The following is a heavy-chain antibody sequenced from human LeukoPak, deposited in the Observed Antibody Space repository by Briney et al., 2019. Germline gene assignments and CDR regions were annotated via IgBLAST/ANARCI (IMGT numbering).Heavy chain of an antibody. CDR1: GFTVSSNY. CDR3: ARMTAILALDY. Sequence: PGGSLRLSCAASGFTVSSNYMSWVRQAPGKGLEWVSVIYSGGSTYYADSVEGRFTISRDNSKNTLYLQMNSLRAEDTAVYYCARMTAILALDYWGQGTLVTVSS. D-gene: IGHD2-21*02. CDR2: IYSGGST. J-gene: IGHJ4*02. V-gene: IGHV3-53*01.